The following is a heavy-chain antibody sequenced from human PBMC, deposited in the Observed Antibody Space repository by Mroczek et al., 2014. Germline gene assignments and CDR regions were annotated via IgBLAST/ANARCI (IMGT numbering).Heavy chain of an antibody. Sequence: QVQLVESGGGVVQPGRSLRLSCAASGFTFSSYAMHWVRQAPGKGLEWVAVISYDGSNKYYADSVKGRFTISRDNSKNTLYLQMNSLRAEDTAVYYCARDGDYYGSGIIMTAWTTWGQGTPGHRPPQ. CDR3: ARDGDYYGSGIIMTAWTT. CDR1: GFTFSSYA. CDR2: ISYDGSNK. J-gene: IGHJ4*02. D-gene: IGHD3-10*01. V-gene: IGHV3-30-3*01.